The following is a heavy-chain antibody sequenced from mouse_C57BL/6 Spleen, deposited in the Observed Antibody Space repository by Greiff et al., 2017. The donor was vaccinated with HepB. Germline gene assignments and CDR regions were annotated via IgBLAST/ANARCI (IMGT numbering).Heavy chain of an antibody. CDR2: INPYNGGT. CDR3: AIHYGSSRWYFDV. V-gene: IGHV1-19*01. Sequence: EVQLQQSGPVLVKPGASVKMSCKASGYTFTDYYMNWVKQSHGKSLEWIGVINPYNGGTSYNQKFKGKATLTVDKSSSTAYMELNSLTSEDSAVYYCAIHYGSSRWYFDVWGTGTTVTVSS. CDR1: GYTFTDYY. J-gene: IGHJ1*03. D-gene: IGHD1-1*01.